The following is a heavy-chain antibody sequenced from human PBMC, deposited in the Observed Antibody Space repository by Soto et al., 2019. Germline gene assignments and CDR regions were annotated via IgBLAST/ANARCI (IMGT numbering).Heavy chain of an antibody. D-gene: IGHD2-2*01. Sequence: ASAKVSCKASGYTFTSYAMHWVRQAPGQRLEWMGWINAGNGNTKYSQKFQGRVTITRDTSASTAYMELSSLRSEDTAVYYCARATLGYCSSTICYESPRFPPPTDYRGQGTLVTVSS. CDR3: ARATLGYCSSTICYESPRFPPPTDY. J-gene: IGHJ4*02. V-gene: IGHV1-3*01. CDR1: GYTFTSYA. CDR2: INAGNGNT.